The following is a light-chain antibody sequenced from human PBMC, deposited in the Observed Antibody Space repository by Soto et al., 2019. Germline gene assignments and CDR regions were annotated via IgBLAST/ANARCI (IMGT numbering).Light chain of an antibody. V-gene: IGKV3-15*01. CDR2: GAS. Sequence: EIVLTPSTGTLSLSPGERATLSCSASQSVSSSYLAWYQQKPGQAPRLLIYGASTRATGIPARFSGSGSGTEFTLTISTLQSEDFAIYYCQHYNNWPPWTFGQGTKVDIK. CDR1: QSVSSSY. J-gene: IGKJ1*01. CDR3: QHYNNWPPWT.